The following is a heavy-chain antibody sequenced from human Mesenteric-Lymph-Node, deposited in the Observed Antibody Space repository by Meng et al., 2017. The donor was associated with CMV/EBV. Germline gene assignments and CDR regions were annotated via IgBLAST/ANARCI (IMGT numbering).Heavy chain of an antibody. J-gene: IGHJ5*02. D-gene: IGHD4-11*01. Sequence: VSVKVSCKASGYTFTSNYIHWVRQAPGQGLEWMGIIKGTDGSTSYAQKFQGRVTMARDTSTSTVYMELSSLRSEDTAVYYCARDMTTVRGERVNWFDPWGQGTLVTVSS. V-gene: IGHV1-46*01. CDR1: GYTFTSNY. CDR2: IKGTDGST. CDR3: ARDMTTVRGERVNWFDP.